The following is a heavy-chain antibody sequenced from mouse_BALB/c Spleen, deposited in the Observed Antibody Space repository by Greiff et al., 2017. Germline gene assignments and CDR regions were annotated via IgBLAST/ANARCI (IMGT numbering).Heavy chain of an antibody. Sequence: QVHVKQSGAELMKPGASVKISCKATGYTFSSYWIEWVKQRPGHGLEWIGEILPGSGSTNYNEKFKGKATFTADTSSNTAYMQLSSLTSEDSAVYYCARPVVPPYAMDYWGQGTSVTVSS. V-gene: IGHV1-9*01. CDR3: ARPVVPPYAMDY. CDR2: ILPGSGST. D-gene: IGHD1-1*01. CDR1: GYTFSSYW. J-gene: IGHJ4*01.